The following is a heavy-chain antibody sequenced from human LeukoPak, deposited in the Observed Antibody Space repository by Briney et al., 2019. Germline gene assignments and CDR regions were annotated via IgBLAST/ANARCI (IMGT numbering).Heavy chain of an antibody. CDR2: ISGSGGST. V-gene: IGHV3-23*01. CDR1: GFTFSNSA. J-gene: IGHJ6*03. CDR3: AKYPGGYYDFWSAYYSVDYYYYMDV. D-gene: IGHD3-3*01. Sequence: GGSLRLSCAASGFTFSNSAMSWVRQAPGKGLEWVSGISGSGGSTNYADSVKGRFTTSRDNSKNTLYLQMNSLRAEDTAVYYCAKYPGGYYDFWSAYYSVDYYYYMDVWGKGTTVTVSS.